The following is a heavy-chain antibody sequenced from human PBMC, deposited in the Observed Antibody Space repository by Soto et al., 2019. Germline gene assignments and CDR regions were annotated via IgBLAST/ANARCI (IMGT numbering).Heavy chain of an antibody. CDR3: ARGSCSSTSCYYYYYGMDV. J-gene: IGHJ6*02. D-gene: IGHD2-2*01. V-gene: IGHV4-4*02. Sequence: LSLTCAVSGGFISSSNWWSWVRQPPGKGLEWIGEIYHSGSTNYNPSLKSRVTISVDKSKNQFSLKLSSVTAADTAVYYCARGSCSSTSCYYYYYGMDVWGQGTTVTVSS. CDR1: GGFISSSNW. CDR2: IYHSGST.